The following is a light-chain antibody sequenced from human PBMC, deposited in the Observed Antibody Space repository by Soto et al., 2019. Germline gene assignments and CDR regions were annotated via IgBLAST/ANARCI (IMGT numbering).Light chain of an antibody. Sequence: DIVMTQSPDSLAVSLGERATINCKSSQSVLYSPNNKNYLAWYQQKPGQPPKLVIYWASTRESGVPDRFSGSGSGTDFTLSISSLQAEDVAVYYCHQYAVTPWTFGQGTKVEVK. V-gene: IGKV4-1*01. CDR1: QSVLYSPNNKNY. J-gene: IGKJ1*01. CDR2: WAS. CDR3: HQYAVTPWT.